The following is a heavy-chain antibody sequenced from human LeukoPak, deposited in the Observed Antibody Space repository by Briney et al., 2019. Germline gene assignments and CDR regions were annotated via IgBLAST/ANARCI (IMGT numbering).Heavy chain of an antibody. Sequence: GGSLRLSCAASGFTFDDYGMSWVRQAPGKGLEWVSGINWNGGSTGYADSVKGRFTISRDNAKNSLYLQMNSLRAEDTALYYCAREGGDILTKGFDYWGQGTLVTVSS. CDR2: INWNGGST. D-gene: IGHD3-9*01. V-gene: IGHV3-20*04. CDR1: GFTFDDYG. J-gene: IGHJ4*02. CDR3: AREGGDILTKGFDY.